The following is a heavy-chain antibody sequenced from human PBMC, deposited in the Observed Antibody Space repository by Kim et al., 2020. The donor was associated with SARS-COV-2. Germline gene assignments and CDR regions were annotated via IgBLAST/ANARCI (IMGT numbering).Heavy chain of an antibody. CDR2: IIPILGIA. CDR3: ARAPYSGSYPRFHY. V-gene: IGHV1-69*04. Sequence: SVKVSCKASGGTFSSYAISWVRQAPGQGLEWMGRIIPILGIANYAQKFQGRVTITADKSTSTAYMELSSLRSEDTAVYYCARAPYSGSYPRFHYWGQGTLVTVSS. J-gene: IGHJ4*02. D-gene: IGHD1-26*01. CDR1: GGTFSSYA.